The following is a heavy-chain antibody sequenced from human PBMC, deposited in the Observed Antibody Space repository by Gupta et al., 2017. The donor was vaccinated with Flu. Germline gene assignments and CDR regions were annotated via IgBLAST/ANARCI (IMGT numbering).Heavy chain of an antibody. CDR3: AKGNYYDSSGFHPYNWFDP. Sequence: EVQLLESGGGLVQPGGSLRLSCAASGFTFSSYAMSWVRQAPGKGLEWVSAISGSGGSTYYADSVKGRFTISRDNSKNTLYLQMNSLRAEDTAVYYCAKGNYYDSSGFHPYNWFDPWGQGTLVTVSS. D-gene: IGHD3-22*01. CDR1: GFTFSSYA. V-gene: IGHV3-23*01. CDR2: ISGSGGST. J-gene: IGHJ5*02.